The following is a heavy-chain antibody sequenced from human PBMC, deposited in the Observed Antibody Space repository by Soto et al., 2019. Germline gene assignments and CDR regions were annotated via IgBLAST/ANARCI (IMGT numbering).Heavy chain of an antibody. CDR2: ISDTGGRT. V-gene: IGHV3-23*01. Sequence: EVQLLESGGVLVQPGGSLRLACADSGFTFSSYAMSGVRQAPAKGLEWVSAISDTGGRTYYADSVKGRFTISRDSSKKTLHLQINSLRAENTALYYCARGLECSGGSCRNWYFDLWGRGTLVTVSS. D-gene: IGHD2-15*01. CDR3: ARGLECSGGSCRNWYFDL. J-gene: IGHJ2*01. CDR1: GFTFSSYA.